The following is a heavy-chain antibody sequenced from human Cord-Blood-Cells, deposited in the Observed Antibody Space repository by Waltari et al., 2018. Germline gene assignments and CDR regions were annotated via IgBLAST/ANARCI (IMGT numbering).Heavy chain of an antibody. CDR3: ARDCSGGSCYFDY. V-gene: IGHV1-2*02. D-gene: IGHD2-15*01. Sequence: QVQLVQSGAEVKKPGASVKVSCKASGYTFTGYYIHWVRQAPGQGLEWMGWINPNRGGTNYAQKFQGRVTMTRDTSISTAYMELSRLRSDDTAVYYCARDCSGGSCYFDYWGQGTLVTVSS. J-gene: IGHJ4*02. CDR1: GYTFTGYY. CDR2: INPNRGGT.